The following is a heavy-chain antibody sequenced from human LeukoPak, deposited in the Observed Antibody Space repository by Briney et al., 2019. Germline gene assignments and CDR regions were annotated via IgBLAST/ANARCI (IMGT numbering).Heavy chain of an antibody. CDR1: GFTFSTYW. D-gene: IGHD2-21*02. Sequence: GGSLRLSCAASGFTFSTYWMNWFRQTPGKGLEWVAKIKADGGEKDHVASVKGRFTISRDNAKNSLYLQMNSLRAEDTAVYYCAGAIVVVTDGSFDYWAREPWSPSPQ. J-gene: IGHJ4*02. CDR3: AGAIVVVTDGSFDY. V-gene: IGHV3-7*03. CDR2: IKADGGEK.